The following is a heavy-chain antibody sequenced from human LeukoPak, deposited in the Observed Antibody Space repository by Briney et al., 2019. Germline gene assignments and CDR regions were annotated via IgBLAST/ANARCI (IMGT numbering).Heavy chain of an antibody. D-gene: IGHD4-17*01. CDR1: GFTFDDYA. J-gene: IGHJ2*01. V-gene: IGHV3-9*01. CDR2: ISWNSGSI. Sequence: PGRSLRLSCAASGFTFDDYAMHWVRQAPGKGLEWVSGISWNSGSIGYADSVKGRFTISRDNAKNSLYLQMNSLRAEDTALCYCAKDRHYDWYFDLWGRGTLVTVSS. CDR3: AKDRHYDWYFDL.